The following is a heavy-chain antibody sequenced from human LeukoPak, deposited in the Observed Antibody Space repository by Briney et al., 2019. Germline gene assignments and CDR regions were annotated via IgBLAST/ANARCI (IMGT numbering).Heavy chain of an antibody. CDR3: ATGRTKKY. V-gene: IGHV3-7*01. Sequence: PGGPLRLSCVASGFTFSNYWMNWVRQAPGERPEWVANIKEDGSEKYYVDSVKGRFTISRDNAKNSLYLQMNSLGAEDTAVYYCATGRTKKYWGQGTLVTVSS. D-gene: IGHD2-8*01. CDR2: IKEDGSEK. J-gene: IGHJ4*02. CDR1: GFTFSNYW.